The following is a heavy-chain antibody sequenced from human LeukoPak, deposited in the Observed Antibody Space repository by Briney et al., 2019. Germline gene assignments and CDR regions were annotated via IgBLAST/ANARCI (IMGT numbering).Heavy chain of an antibody. V-gene: IGHV3-66*01. Sequence: GGSLRLSCAASGFTFNTNAMSWVRQAPGKGLEWVSVIYSGGSTYYADSVKGRFTISRDNSKNTLYLQMNSLRAGDTAVYYCARKSSGYYAVFDYWGQGTLVTVSS. CDR2: IYSGGST. CDR3: ARKSSGYYAVFDY. D-gene: IGHD3-22*01. J-gene: IGHJ4*02. CDR1: GFTFNTNA.